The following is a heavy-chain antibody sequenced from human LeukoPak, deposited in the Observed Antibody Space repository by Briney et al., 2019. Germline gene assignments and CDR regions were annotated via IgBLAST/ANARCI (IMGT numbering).Heavy chain of an antibody. Sequence: SETLSLTCTVSGGSISTYYCSWVRQPPGKGLEWIGYIYYSGSTNYSPSLQSRVTISVDTSRNQFSLRLISVTAADTAMYYCARSGTKTNGFDYWGQGTLVTVSS. CDR1: GGSISTYY. V-gene: IGHV4-59*01. CDR3: ARSGTKTNGFDY. CDR2: IYYSGST. J-gene: IGHJ4*02. D-gene: IGHD2-8*01.